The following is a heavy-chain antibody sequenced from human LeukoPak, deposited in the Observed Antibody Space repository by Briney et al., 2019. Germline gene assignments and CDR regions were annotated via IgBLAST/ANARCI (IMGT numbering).Heavy chain of an antibody. V-gene: IGHV4-61*02. D-gene: IGHD1-26*01. J-gene: IGHJ4*02. CDR3: ARDESGSYFH. Sequence: SETLSLTCTVSGGSISSGSYYWSWIRQPAGKGLEWIGRIYTSGSTNYNPSLKSRVTISVDTSKNQFSLKLSSVTAADTAVYYCARDESGSYFHWGQGTLVTVSS. CDR1: GGSISSGSYY. CDR2: IYTSGST.